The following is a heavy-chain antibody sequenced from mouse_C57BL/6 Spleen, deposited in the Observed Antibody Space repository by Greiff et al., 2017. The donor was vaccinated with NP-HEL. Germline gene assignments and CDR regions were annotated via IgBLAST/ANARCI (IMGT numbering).Heavy chain of an antibody. CDR2: IWTGGGT. CDR1: GFSLTSYA. D-gene: IGHD2-1*01. V-gene: IGHV2-9-1*01. CDR3: ASGSYGNYFYYAMDY. J-gene: IGHJ4*01. Sequence: VKLMESGPGLVAPSQSLSITCTVSGFSLTSYAISWVRQPPGKGLEWLGVIWTGGGTNYNSALKSRLSISKDNSKSQVFLKMNSLQTDDTARYYCASGSYGNYFYYAMDYWGQGTSVTVSS.